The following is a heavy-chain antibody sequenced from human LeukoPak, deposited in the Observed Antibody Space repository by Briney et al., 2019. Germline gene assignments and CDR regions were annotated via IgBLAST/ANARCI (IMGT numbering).Heavy chain of an antibody. Sequence: ASVKVSCKASGYTFTSYGISWVRQAPGQGLEWMGWINPNSGGTNYAQKFQGRVTMTRDTSISTAYMELSRLRSDDTAVYYCARGKHYYDLNPWGQGTLVTVSS. V-gene: IGHV1-2*02. CDR1: GYTFTSYG. CDR2: INPNSGGT. J-gene: IGHJ5*02. CDR3: ARGKHYYDLNP. D-gene: IGHD3-22*01.